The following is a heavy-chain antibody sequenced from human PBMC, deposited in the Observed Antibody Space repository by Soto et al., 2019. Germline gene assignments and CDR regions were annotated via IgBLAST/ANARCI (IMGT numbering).Heavy chain of an antibody. CDR2: INHSGST. CDR3: ARGKEVVIATYAEYFQH. CDR1: GGSFSGYY. V-gene: IGHV4-34*01. D-gene: IGHD2-21*01. Sequence: SETLSLTCAVYGGSFSGYYWSWIRQPPGKGLEWIGEINHSGSTNYNPSLKSRVNISVDTSKNQLQLKLSSVTAADTAVYYCARGKEVVIATYAEYFQHWGQGTLVTVSS. J-gene: IGHJ1*01.